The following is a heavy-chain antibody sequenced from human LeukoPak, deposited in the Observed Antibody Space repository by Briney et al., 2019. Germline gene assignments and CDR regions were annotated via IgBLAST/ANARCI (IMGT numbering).Heavy chain of an antibody. CDR2: IRYDGSNK. J-gene: IGHJ4*02. CDR3: AKEELRFLEWLGAFDY. Sequence: PGGSLRLSCAASGFTFSSYGMHWVRQAPGKGLEWVAFIRYDGSNKHYADSVKGRFTISRDNSKNTLYLQMNSLRAEDTAVYYCAKEELRFLEWLGAFDYWGQGTLVTVSS. D-gene: IGHD3-3*01. V-gene: IGHV3-30*02. CDR1: GFTFSSYG.